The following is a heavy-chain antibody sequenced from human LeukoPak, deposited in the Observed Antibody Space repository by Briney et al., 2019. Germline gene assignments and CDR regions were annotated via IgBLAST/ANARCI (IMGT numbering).Heavy chain of an antibody. CDR2: IYYSGST. CDR1: GGSISSYY. V-gene: IGHV4-59*08. J-gene: IGHJ6*02. Sequence: MPSETLSLTCTVSGGSISSYYWSWTRQPPGKGLEWIGNIYYSGSTNYNPSLKSRVTISVDTSKNQFSLKLSSVTAADTAVYYCARHVPIFGVVIMPYYYYGMDVWGQGTTVTVSS. D-gene: IGHD3-3*01. CDR3: ARHVPIFGVVIMPYYYYGMDV.